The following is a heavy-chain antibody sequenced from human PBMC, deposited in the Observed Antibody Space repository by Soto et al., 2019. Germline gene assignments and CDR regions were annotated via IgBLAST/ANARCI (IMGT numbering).Heavy chain of an antibody. D-gene: IGHD1-26*01. V-gene: IGHV3-23*01. J-gene: IGHJ4*02. CDR2: ISGRDDST. CDR1: GFSFSNYA. Sequence: EVQLLESGGDLVQPGGSLRLSCVASGFSFSNYAMRWVRQVPGKGLEWVSVISGRDDSTYYADSVKGRFTISRDNSKNTLYLQMNSLRDEDTAIYYCARDRERDSWDEDYWGQGTLVTVSS. CDR3: ARDRERDSWDEDY.